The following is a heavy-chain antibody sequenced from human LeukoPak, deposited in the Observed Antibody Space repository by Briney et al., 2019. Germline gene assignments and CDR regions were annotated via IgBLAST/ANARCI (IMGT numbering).Heavy chain of an antibody. D-gene: IGHD6-19*01. CDR1: GFTFSSYS. CDR3: ARDLLGSGWYVGYFDY. Sequence: PGGSLRLSCAASGFTFSSYSMNWVRQAPGKGLEWVSSISSSSSYIYYADSVKGRFTIPRDNAKNSLYLQMNSLRAEDTAVYYCARDLLGSGWYVGYFDYWGQGTLVTVSS. V-gene: IGHV3-21*01. CDR2: ISSSSSYI. J-gene: IGHJ4*02.